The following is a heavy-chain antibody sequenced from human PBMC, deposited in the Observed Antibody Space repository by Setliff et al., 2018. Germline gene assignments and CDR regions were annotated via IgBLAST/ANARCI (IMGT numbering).Heavy chain of an antibody. CDR3: ARDGGEY. V-gene: IGHV3-74*01. Sequence: PGGSLRLSCAASGFTFSNCWMQWVRQAPGKGPVWVSRITNDGSSTIYADSVKGRFTISRDNAKNSLYLQMNSLRAEDAAVYYCARDGGEYWGQGTLVTVS. CDR1: GFTFSNCW. CDR2: ITNDGSST. D-gene: IGHD3-16*01. J-gene: IGHJ4*02.